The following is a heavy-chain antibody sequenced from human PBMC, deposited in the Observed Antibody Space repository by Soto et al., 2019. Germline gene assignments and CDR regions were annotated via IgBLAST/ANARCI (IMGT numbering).Heavy chain of an antibody. CDR2: INPSSGGT. J-gene: IGHJ6*02. Sequence: ASVKVSCKASGYTFTGYYVHWVRQAPGQGLEWVGIINPSSGGTAYAQNFQGRVTMTRDTSTSTVYMELSSLRSEDTAVYYCARDSLRGLILNDPTGHYYYGMDVWGQGTTVTVSS. V-gene: IGHV1-46*03. D-gene: IGHD3-10*01. CDR3: ARDSLRGLILNDPTGHYYYGMDV. CDR1: GYTFTGYY.